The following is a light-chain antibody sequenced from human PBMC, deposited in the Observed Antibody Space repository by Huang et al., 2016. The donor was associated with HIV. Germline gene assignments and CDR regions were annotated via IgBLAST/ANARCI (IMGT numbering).Light chain of an antibody. Sequence: EIVLTQSPAILSLSPGERATLSCRASQSVNRQLAWYQQKPGQPPRLLISDASNRATVIPDRFSGSGSGTDFTLTISSLEPEDFAVYYCQQRSNWPLTFGGGTKVEIK. CDR2: DAS. CDR3: QQRSNWPLT. J-gene: IGKJ4*01. V-gene: IGKV3-11*01. CDR1: QSVNRQ.